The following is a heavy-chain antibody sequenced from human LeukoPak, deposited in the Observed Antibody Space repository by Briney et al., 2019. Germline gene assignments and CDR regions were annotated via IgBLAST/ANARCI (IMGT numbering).Heavy chain of an antibody. Sequence: GGSLRLSCAASGFSFSSYTMNWVRQAPGKGLEWVSSITISSSSIYYADSLKGRFTISRDNAKNSLYLQMNSLRAEDTAVYYCARDYGGSSPFDYWGQGTLVTVSS. D-gene: IGHD4-23*01. V-gene: IGHV3-21*01. CDR2: ITISSSSI. J-gene: IGHJ4*02. CDR1: GFSFSSYT. CDR3: ARDYGGSSPFDY.